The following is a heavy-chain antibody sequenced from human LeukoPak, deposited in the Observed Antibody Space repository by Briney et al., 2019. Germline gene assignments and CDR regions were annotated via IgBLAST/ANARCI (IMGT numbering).Heavy chain of an antibody. Sequence: SVKVSCKASGGTFSSYAISWVRQAPGQGLEWMGRIIPILGIANYAQKFQGRVTITADKSTSTAYMELSSLRSEDTAVYYCARGSSTSSYYYYYYYMDVWGKGTTVTVSS. CDR1: GGTFSSYA. V-gene: IGHV1-69*04. J-gene: IGHJ6*03. D-gene: IGHD2-2*01. CDR2: IIPILGIA. CDR3: ARGSSTSSYYYYYYYMDV.